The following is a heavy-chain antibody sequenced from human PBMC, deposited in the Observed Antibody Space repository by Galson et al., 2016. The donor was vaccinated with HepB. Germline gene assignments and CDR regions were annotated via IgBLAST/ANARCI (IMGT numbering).Heavy chain of an antibody. CDR2: VSHTERT. Sequence: SETLSLTCAVSGDSMTRNWWSWVRQPPGMGPEWIGEVSHTERTNYKSSLASRATISMDMSKNQLSLELTSVTAADTAVYYCARVDGLWRGTPYYWYFDLWGRGTLVTVSA. J-gene: IGHJ2*01. CDR3: ARVDGLWRGTPYYWYFDL. V-gene: IGHV4-4*02. D-gene: IGHD3-3*01. CDR1: GDSMTRNW.